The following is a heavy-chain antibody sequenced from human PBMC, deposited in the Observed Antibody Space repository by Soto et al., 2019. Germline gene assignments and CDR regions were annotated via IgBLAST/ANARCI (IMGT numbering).Heavy chain of an antibody. Sequence: SETLSLTCAVYGGSFSDYYWSWIRQSPGKGLEWIGETSHRGDTAYNPSLKSRAIISLDTSRNQFSLKMSSVTAADTAVYYCVSLSESSARDWGQGGLVTVSS. CDR1: GGSFSDYY. CDR3: VSLSESSARD. CDR2: TSHRGDT. D-gene: IGHD2-2*01. J-gene: IGHJ4*02. V-gene: IGHV4-34*01.